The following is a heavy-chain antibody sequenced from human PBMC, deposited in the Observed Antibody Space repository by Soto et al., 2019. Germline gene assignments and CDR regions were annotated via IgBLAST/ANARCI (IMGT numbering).Heavy chain of an antibody. D-gene: IGHD2-21*02. Sequence: EVQLEESGGGLVQPGRSLRLSCAASGFTFDEYAMHWVRQVPGKGLEWISGITRNGGVTGYADSVKGRFTISRDNAKNSLFLQMNSLRPEDTALYYCTKDCGDGCRVNTEYFHHWGQGTLVTVSS. CDR3: TKDCGDGCRVNTEYFHH. CDR1: GFTFDEYA. CDR2: ITRNGGVT. V-gene: IGHV3-9*01. J-gene: IGHJ1*01.